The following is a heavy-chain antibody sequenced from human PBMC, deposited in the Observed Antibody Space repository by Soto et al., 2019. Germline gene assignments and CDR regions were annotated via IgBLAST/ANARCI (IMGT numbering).Heavy chain of an antibody. J-gene: IGHJ6*02. V-gene: IGHV4-31*03. CDR1: GGSISSGGYY. Sequence: QVQLQESGPGLVKPSQTLSLTCTVSGGSISSGGYYWSWIRQHPGKGLEWIGYIYYSGNTYYNPSLKSRVTISVDTSKNQSSLKLSSVTAAATAVYYCARGGRRSPGMDVWGQGTTVTVSS. CDR3: ARGGRRSPGMDV. CDR2: IYYSGNT.